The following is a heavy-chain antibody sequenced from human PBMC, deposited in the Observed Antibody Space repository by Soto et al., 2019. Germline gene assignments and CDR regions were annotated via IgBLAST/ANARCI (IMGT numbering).Heavy chain of an antibody. D-gene: IGHD6-13*01. CDR3: ARAPGIRTAFDI. CDR2: INHSGST. Sequence: SETLSLTCAVYGGSFSGYYWSWIRQSPGKGLEWIGEINHSGSTNYTPSLKSRVTISVDTSKNQVSLKLSSVTAADTAVYYCARAPGIRTAFDIWGQGTMVTVSS. V-gene: IGHV4-34*01. CDR1: GGSFSGYY. J-gene: IGHJ3*02.